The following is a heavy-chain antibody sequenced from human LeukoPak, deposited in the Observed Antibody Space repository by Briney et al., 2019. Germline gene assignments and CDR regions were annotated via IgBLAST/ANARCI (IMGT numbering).Heavy chain of an antibody. J-gene: IGHJ3*02. CDR3: ARDGITGTVAFDI. CDR2: IKQDGSEK. D-gene: IGHD1-20*01. V-gene: IGHV3-7*01. Sequence: GGSVRLSCAASGFTFSSYWMTWVRQAPGKGLEWVANIKQDGSEKYYVDSVKGRFTISRDNAKNSLYLQMNSLRAEDTAVYYCARDGITGTVAFDIWGQGTMVTVSS. CDR1: GFTFSSYW.